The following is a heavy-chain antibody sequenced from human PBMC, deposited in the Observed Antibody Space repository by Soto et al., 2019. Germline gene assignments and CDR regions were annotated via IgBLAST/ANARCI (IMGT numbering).Heavy chain of an antibody. CDR2: MNPNTGNS. J-gene: IGHJ4*02. V-gene: IGHV1-8*01. Sequence: QVQLVQSGAEVRKPGASVKVSCEASGYTFTSYDIYWVRQATGQGLEWMGWMNPNTGNSGYAQKFQGRVTMTSDTSIRTAHMELSSLRSEDTAVYYCARRAETNGWNGFGADKYYFDFWGQGTLVTVSS. CDR1: GYTFTSYD. CDR3: ARRAETNGWNGFGADKYYFDF. D-gene: IGHD1-1*01.